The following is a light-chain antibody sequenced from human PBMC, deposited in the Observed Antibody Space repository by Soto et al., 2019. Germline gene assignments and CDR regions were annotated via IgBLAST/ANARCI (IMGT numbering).Light chain of an antibody. CDR3: QQRSNWPPGLT. V-gene: IGKV3-11*01. Sequence: EIVLTQSPATLSLAAGERATLSCRASQSVSSYLAWYQQKPGQAPRLLIYDASNRATGIPARFSGSGTGTDFTLTISSLEPEVFAVYYCQQRSNWPPGLTFGGGTKVEIK. J-gene: IGKJ4*01. CDR2: DAS. CDR1: QSVSSY.